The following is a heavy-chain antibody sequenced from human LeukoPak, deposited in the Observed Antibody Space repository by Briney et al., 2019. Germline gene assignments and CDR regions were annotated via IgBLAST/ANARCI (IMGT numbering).Heavy chain of an antibody. Sequence: VASVKVSCKASGFTFTSSAMQWVRQARGQRLEWIGWIVVGSGNTNYAQKFQERVTITRDMSTSTAYMELSSLRSEDTAVYYCAAESYSSSWYGDYYYMDVWGKGTTVTVSS. CDR2: IVVGSGNT. CDR1: GFTFTSSA. J-gene: IGHJ6*03. CDR3: AAESYSSSWYGDYYYMDV. D-gene: IGHD6-13*01. V-gene: IGHV1-58*02.